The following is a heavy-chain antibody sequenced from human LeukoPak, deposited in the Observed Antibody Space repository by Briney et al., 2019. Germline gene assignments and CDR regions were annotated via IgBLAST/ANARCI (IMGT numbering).Heavy chain of an antibody. J-gene: IGHJ5*02. V-gene: IGHV1-2*02. Sequence: ASVRVSCKASGYTFTGYFMHWVRHAPGQVLVGMGWMNPDSGGTSYGRKFQGRVTMTRDTSSRTAYMALNGLTSDDTAVYYCARDIELGTPGKAYEYLDPWGQGTLVTVSS. CDR1: GYTFTGYF. CDR2: MNPDSGGT. D-gene: IGHD1-1*01. CDR3: ARDIELGTPGKAYEYLDP.